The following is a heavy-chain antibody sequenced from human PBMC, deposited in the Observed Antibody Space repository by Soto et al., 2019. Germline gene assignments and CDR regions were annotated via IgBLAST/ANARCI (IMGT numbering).Heavy chain of an antibody. D-gene: IGHD5-18*01. V-gene: IGHV1-2*02. J-gene: IGHJ5*02. CDR3: AREKGYSYGYRWFDP. CDR1: GYTFTGYY. Sequence: GASVKVSCKASGYTFTGYYMHWVRQAPGQGLEWMGWINPNSGGTNYAQKFQGRVTMTRDTSISTAYMELSRLRSDDTAVYYCAREKGYSYGYRWFDPWGQGTLVTVSS. CDR2: INPNSGGT.